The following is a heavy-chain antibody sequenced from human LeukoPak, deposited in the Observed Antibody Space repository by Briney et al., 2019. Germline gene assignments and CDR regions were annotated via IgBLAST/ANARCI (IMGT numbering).Heavy chain of an antibody. V-gene: IGHV5-51*01. Sequence: GESLKISCKGSGYSFTSYWIGWVRQMPGKGLEWMGIIYPGDSDTRYSPSFQGQVTISADKSISIAYLQWSSLKASDTAMYYCARYYCSGGSCHGSYYFDYWGQGTLVTVSS. CDR2: IYPGDSDT. CDR3: ARYYCSGGSCHGSYYFDY. D-gene: IGHD2-15*01. CDR1: GYSFTSYW. J-gene: IGHJ4*02.